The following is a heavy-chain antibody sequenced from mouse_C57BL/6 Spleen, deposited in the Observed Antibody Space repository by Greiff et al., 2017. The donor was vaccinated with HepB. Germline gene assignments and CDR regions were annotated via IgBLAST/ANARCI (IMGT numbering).Heavy chain of an antibody. J-gene: IGHJ4*01. CDR1: GYTFTEYT. Sequence: QVHVKQSGAELVKPGASVKLSCKASGYTFTEYTIHWVKQRSGQGLEWIGWFYPGSGSIKYNEKFKDKATLTADKSSSTVYMELSRLTSEDSAVYFCARHPLQLRLREVYAMDYWGQGTSVTVSS. V-gene: IGHV1-62-2*01. D-gene: IGHD3-2*02. CDR2: FYPGSGSI. CDR3: ARHPLQLRLREVYAMDY.